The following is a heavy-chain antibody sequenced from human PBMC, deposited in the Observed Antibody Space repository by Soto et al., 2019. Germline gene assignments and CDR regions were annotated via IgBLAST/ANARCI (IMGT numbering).Heavy chain of an antibody. V-gene: IGHV4-34*01. CDR1: GGSFSGYY. CDR3: AGHSSGYRRFDY. Sequence: QVQLQQWGAGLLKPSETLSLTCAVYGGSFSGYYWSWIRQPPGKGLEWIGEINHSGSTNYNPSLKRGVTISVDTSKNQFSLKLSSVTAADTAVYYCAGHSSGYRRFDYWGQGTLVTVSS. D-gene: IGHD3-22*01. CDR2: INHSGST. J-gene: IGHJ4*02.